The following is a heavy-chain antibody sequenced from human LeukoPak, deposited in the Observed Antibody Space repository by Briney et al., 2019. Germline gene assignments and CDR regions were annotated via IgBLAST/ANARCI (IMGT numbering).Heavy chain of an antibody. Sequence: PSETLSLTCAVSGGSISSGGYSWGWIRQPPGKGLEWIGYIYHSGSTYYNPSLKSRVTISVDRSKNQFSLKLSSVTAADTAVYYCASGWQQLVASPPLAFDYWGQGTLVIVSS. D-gene: IGHD6-13*01. J-gene: IGHJ4*02. CDR2: IYHSGST. CDR1: GGSISSGGYS. CDR3: ASGWQQLVASPPLAFDY. V-gene: IGHV4-30-2*01.